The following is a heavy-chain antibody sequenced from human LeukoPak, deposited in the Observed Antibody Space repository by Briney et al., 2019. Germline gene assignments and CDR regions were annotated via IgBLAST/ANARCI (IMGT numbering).Heavy chain of an antibody. CDR2: ISGSGGST. D-gene: IGHD2-2*01. J-gene: IGHJ5*02. CDR3: AKAANIVVVPAAPPLNWFDP. Sequence: GGSLRLSCAASGFTFSSYAMSWVRQAPGKGLEWVSAISGSGGSTYYADSVKGRFTISRDNSKNTLYLQMNSLRAEDTAVYYCAKAANIVVVPAAPPLNWFDPWGQGTLVTVSS. CDR1: GFTFSSYA. V-gene: IGHV3-23*01.